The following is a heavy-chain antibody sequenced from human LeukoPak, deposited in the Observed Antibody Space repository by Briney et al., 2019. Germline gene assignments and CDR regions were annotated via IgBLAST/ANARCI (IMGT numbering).Heavy chain of an antibody. CDR2: IYHSEST. D-gene: IGHD6-13*01. Sequence: SETLSLTCTVSGYSISSGYYWGWIRQPPGKGLEWIGSIYHSESTYYNPSLKSRVTISVDTSKNQFSLKLSSVTAADTAVYYCARVTGYRIEDYFDYWGQGTLVTVSS. J-gene: IGHJ4*02. CDR1: GYSISSGYY. V-gene: IGHV4-38-2*02. CDR3: ARVTGYRIEDYFDY.